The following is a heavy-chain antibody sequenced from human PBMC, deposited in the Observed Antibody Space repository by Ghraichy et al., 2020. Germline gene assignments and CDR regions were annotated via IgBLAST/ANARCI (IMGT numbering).Heavy chain of an antibody. Sequence: GGSLRLSCAASGFPFSTYAMNWVRQAPGKGLEWVSVVWFDGSDEKYADSVKGRFTISRDNSKNTLYLQMNSLRAEDTAVYHCARGATILEVKLNFNWLDPGGKGTLV. CDR3: ARGATILEVKLNFNWLDP. V-gene: IGHV3-33*01. CDR2: VWFDGSDE. CDR1: GFPFSTYA. D-gene: IGHD1-1*01. J-gene: IGHJ5*02.